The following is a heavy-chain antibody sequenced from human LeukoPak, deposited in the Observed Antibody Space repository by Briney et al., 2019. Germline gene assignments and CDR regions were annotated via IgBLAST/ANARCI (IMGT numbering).Heavy chain of an antibody. CDR1: EFSLINAW. V-gene: IGHV3-53*01. CDR3: AKIFGVVIQTPHEDY. J-gene: IGHJ4*02. Sequence: GGSLRLSCAASEFSLINAWMSWVRQAPGKGLEWVSTINRGITYYADSVKGRFAISRDNSKNTLHLQMNSLRAEDTAVYYCAKIFGVVIQTPHEDYWGQGTLVTVSS. CDR2: INRGIT. D-gene: IGHD3-3*01.